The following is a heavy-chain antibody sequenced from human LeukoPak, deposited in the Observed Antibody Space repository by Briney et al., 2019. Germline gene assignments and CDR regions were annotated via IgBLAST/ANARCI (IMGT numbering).Heavy chain of an antibody. CDR1: GFTVSSNY. J-gene: IGHJ6*02. CDR3: AREGDLGCGSTSCYINGMDV. CDR2: IYSGGST. V-gene: IGHV3-66*02. Sequence: GGSLRLSCAASGFTVSSNYMSWVRQAPGKGLEWVSVIYSGGSTYYADSVKGRFTISRDNSKNTLYLQMNSLRAEDTAVYYCAREGDLGCGSTSCYINGMDVWGQGTTVTVSS. D-gene: IGHD2-2*02.